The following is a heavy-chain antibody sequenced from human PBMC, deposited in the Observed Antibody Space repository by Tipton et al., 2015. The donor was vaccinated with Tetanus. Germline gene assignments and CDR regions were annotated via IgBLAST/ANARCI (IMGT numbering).Heavy chain of an antibody. D-gene: IGHD2-8*01. CDR3: ARHVYGLGAVLTPISQHYYYGLDV. Sequence: TLSLTCTVSGGSISSDNFHWGWVRQPPGKGLEWIGIVYFGGKTYYNPSLKSRVTLSIDTPKNQFSLKLSSISAADAAIYYCARHVYGLGAVLTPISQHYYYGLDVWGQGTTVTVS. CDR2: VYFGGKT. V-gene: IGHV4-39*01. J-gene: IGHJ6*02. CDR1: GGSISSDNFH.